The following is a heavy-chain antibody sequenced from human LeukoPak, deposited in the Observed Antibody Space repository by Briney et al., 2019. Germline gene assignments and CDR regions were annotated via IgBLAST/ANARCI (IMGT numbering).Heavy chain of an antibody. D-gene: IGHD5-18*01. Sequence: ASVKVSCKASGYTFTSHAMHWVRQAPGQRLEWMGWINAGNGNTKYSQKFQGRVTITRDTSASTAYMELSSLRSEDTAVYYCARDYGGYSSFFDYWGQGTLVTVSS. J-gene: IGHJ4*02. CDR3: ARDYGGYSSFFDY. CDR1: GYTFTSHA. V-gene: IGHV1-3*01. CDR2: INAGNGNT.